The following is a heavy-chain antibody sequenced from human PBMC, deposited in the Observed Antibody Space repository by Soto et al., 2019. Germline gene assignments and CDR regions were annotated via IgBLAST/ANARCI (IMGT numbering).Heavy chain of an antibody. CDR3: VRTSLVVAAATREDY. Sequence: EVQLVESGGGLVQPGGSLRLSCAASGFTFSSYWMHWVRQAPGKGLVWVSRSDGSSTSYADSVKGRSTISRDNAKNTLYLQMNSLRAEDTAVYYCVRTSLVVAAATREDYWGQGTLVTVSS. D-gene: IGHD2-15*01. CDR2: SDGSST. CDR1: GFTFSSYW. V-gene: IGHV3-74*01. J-gene: IGHJ4*02.